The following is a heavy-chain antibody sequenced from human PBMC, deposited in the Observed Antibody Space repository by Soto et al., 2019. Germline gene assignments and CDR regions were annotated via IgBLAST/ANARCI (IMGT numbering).Heavy chain of an antibody. CDR3: AKDYSDRVVAATNDY. CDR2: ISGSGGST. D-gene: IGHD2-15*01. Sequence: GGSLRLSCAASGVTFSSYAMSWVRQAPGKGLEWVSAISGSGGSTYYADSVKGRFTISRDNSKNTLYLQMNSLRAEDTAVYYCAKDYSDRVVAATNDYWGQGTLVTVSS. J-gene: IGHJ4*02. CDR1: GVTFSSYA. V-gene: IGHV3-23*01.